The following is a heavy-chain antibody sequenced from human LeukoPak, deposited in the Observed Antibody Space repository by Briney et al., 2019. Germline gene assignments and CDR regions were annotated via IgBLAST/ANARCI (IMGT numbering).Heavy chain of an antibody. D-gene: IGHD6-13*01. V-gene: IGHV3-15*01. CDR1: GFTFSNAW. CDR2: IKGKTDGGTT. Sequence: GGSLRLPCAASGFTFSNAWMSWVRQAPGKGLEWVGRIKGKTDGGTTDYAAPVKGRFTISRDDSKSTLYLQMNSLKTEDTAVYYCTTGVRSIAANWGQGTLVTVSS. CDR3: TTGVRSIAAN. J-gene: IGHJ4*02.